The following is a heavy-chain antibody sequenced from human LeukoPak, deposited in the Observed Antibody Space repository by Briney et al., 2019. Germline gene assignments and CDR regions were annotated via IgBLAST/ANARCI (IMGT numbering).Heavy chain of an antibody. CDR2: ISYDGSNK. V-gene: IGHV3-30*18. J-gene: IGHJ4*02. CDR1: GFTFSSYW. D-gene: IGHD3-10*01. CDR3: AKDHGSGSFDY. Sequence: GGSLRLSCAASGFTFSSYWMSWVRQAPGKGLEWVAVISYDGSNKYYADSVKGRFTISRDNSKNTLYLQMNSLRAEDTAVYYCAKDHGSGSFDYWGQGTLVTVSS.